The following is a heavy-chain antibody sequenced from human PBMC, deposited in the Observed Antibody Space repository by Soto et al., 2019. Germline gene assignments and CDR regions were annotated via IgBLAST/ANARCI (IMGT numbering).Heavy chain of an antibody. CDR1: GFTFSSYS. V-gene: IGHV3-21*01. CDR3: ARDRPYCSSTSCYPRWFDP. J-gene: IGHJ5*02. CDR2: ISSSSSYI. D-gene: IGHD2-2*01. Sequence: EVQLVESGGGLVKPGGSLRLSCAASGFTFSSYSMNWVRQAPGKGLEWVSSISSSSSYIYYADSVKGRFTISRDNAKNSLYLQMNSLRAEDTAVYYCARDRPYCSSTSCYPRWFDPWGQGTLVTVSS.